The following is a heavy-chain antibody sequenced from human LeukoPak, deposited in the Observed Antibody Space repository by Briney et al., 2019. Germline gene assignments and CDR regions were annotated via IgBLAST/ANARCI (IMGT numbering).Heavy chain of an antibody. CDR1: GFTFSSYE. Sequence: TGGSLRLSCAASGFTFSSYEMNWVRQAPGKGLDWVSYISSSGSTIYYADSVKGRFTISRDNAKNSLYQQMNSLRAEDTAVYYCAELGITMIGGVWGKGTTVTISS. J-gene: IGHJ6*04. D-gene: IGHD3-10*02. CDR3: AELGITMIGGV. V-gene: IGHV3-48*03. CDR2: ISSSGSTI.